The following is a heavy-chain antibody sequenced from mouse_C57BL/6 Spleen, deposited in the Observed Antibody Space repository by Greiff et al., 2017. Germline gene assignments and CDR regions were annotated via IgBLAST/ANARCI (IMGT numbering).Heavy chain of an antibody. V-gene: IGHV1-42*01. CDR2: INPSTGGT. D-gene: IGHD2-1*01. CDR3: AIYGNYVGFAY. J-gene: IGHJ3*01. CDR1: GYSFTGYY. Sequence: EVQLQESGPELVKPGASVKISCKASGYSFTGYYMNWVKQSPEKSLEWIGEINPSTGGTTYNQKFKAKATLTVDKSSSTAYMQLKSLTSEDSAVYYCAIYGNYVGFAYWGQGTLVTVSA.